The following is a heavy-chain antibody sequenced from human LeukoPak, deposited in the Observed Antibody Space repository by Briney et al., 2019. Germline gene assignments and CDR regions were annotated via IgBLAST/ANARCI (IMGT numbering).Heavy chain of an antibody. V-gene: IGHV3-30*18. CDR3: EKEPTSYYYYGMDV. Sequence: PGGSLRLSCAASGFTFSSYGMHWVRQAPGKGLEWVAVISYDGSIKYYADSVKGRFTISRDNSKNTLYLQMNSLRAEDTAVYYCEKEPTSYYYYGMDVWGKGPTVPVPS. CDR2: ISYDGSIK. J-gene: IGHJ6*04. CDR1: GFTFSSYG.